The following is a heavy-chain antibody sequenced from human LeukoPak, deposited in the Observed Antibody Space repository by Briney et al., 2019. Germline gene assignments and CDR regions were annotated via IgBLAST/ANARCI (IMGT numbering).Heavy chain of an antibody. V-gene: IGHV1-69*05. Sequence: SVKVSCKASGGTFSSYAISWVRQAPGQGLEWMGGIIPIFGSANYAQKFQGRVTITTDESTSTAYMELSSLRSEDTAVYYCASTPCSGGSCHGNYYYYMDVWGKGTTVTVSS. CDR3: ASTPCSGGSCHGNYYYYMDV. CDR1: GGTFSSYA. D-gene: IGHD2-15*01. J-gene: IGHJ6*03. CDR2: IIPIFGSA.